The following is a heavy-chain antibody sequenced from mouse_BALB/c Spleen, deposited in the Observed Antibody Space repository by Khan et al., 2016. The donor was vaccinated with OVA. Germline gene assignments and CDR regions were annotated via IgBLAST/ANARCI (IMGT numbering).Heavy chain of an antibody. J-gene: IGHJ1*01. Sequence: EVQLQESGPSLVNSSQTLSLTCSVSGDSITSGYWNWIRKFPGNKLEYMGYINYSGSTYYNPSLKSRISITRDTSKNQFYLQLISVTTEDTATYYCATNYYSNSYWYFDVWGAGTTVTVSS. CDR1: GDSITSGY. CDR2: INYSGST. CDR3: ATNYYSNSYWYFDV. D-gene: IGHD1-1*01. V-gene: IGHV3-8*02.